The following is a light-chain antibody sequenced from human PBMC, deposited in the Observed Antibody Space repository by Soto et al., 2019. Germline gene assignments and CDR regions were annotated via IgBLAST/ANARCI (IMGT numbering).Light chain of an antibody. Sequence: QSVLTQPPSVSGAPGQRVTISCTGSSSNIGAGYDVHWYQQLPGTAPKLLIYGTSNRPSAGPDRFSGSQSGTSASLAITGVQAEDGADYYGQSYDSSLSGYVCGTGTKVAV. CDR2: GTS. J-gene: IGLJ1*01. V-gene: IGLV1-40*01. CDR1: SSNIGAGYD. CDR3: QSYDSSLSGYV.